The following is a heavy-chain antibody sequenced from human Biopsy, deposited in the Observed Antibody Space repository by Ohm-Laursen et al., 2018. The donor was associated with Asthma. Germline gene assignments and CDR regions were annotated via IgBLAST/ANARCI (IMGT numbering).Heavy chain of an antibody. Sequence: PGTLSLTCAVSGVSISSTNWWSWVRQPPGKGLEWIGEIYHSGSTNYNPSLQSRVSISVDKSKNQFSLKVRSVTAADTALYYCARAQAAQYYYGMDVWGQGTTVIVSS. CDR3: ARAQAAQYYYGMDV. CDR1: GVSISSTNW. V-gene: IGHV4-4*03. CDR2: IYHSGST. D-gene: IGHD6-6*01. J-gene: IGHJ6*02.